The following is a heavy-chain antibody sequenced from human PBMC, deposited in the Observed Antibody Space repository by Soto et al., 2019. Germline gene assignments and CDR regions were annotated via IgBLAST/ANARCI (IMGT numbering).Heavy chain of an antibody. J-gene: IGHJ6*02. CDR2: INPSGGST. Sequence: QVQLVQSGAEVKKPGASVKVSCKASGYTFTSYYMHWVRQAPGQGLEWMGIINPSGGSTSYAQKFQGRVTMTRDTSTSTVYMELSSLRSEDTAVYYCARDGPAAPYYYGSGSRGPPPNYYYGMDVWGQGTTVTVSS. V-gene: IGHV1-46*01. CDR1: GYTFTSYY. CDR3: ARDGPAAPYYYGSGSRGPPPNYYYGMDV. D-gene: IGHD3-10*01.